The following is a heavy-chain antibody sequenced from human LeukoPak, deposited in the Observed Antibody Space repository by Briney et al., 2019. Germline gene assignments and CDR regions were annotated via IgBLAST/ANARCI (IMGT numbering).Heavy chain of an antibody. J-gene: IGHJ4*02. Sequence: GGSLRLSCAASGFIFNNYGMHWVRQAPGKGLEWVAVIYSDGSKQNYADSVKGRFTISRDDSKNTVYLQMNSLRAEDMSVCDCARDVRSGYFGYWGQGTLVTVSS. CDR2: IYSDGSKQ. CDR1: GFIFNNYG. CDR3: ARDVRSGYFGY. V-gene: IGHV3-33*01. D-gene: IGHD3-22*01.